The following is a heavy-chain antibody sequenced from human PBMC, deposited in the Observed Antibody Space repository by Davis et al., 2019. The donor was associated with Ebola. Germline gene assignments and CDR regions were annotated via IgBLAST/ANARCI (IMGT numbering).Heavy chain of an antibody. CDR3: ARDGISEFIDLDC. Sequence: HTGGSLRLSCAASGFTFSNYRMHWVRQDPGTGLVWVSRIKNDGSSTTYADSVQGRFTISRDNAKNTLYLQMNSLSAEDTAVYYCARDGISEFIDLDCWGRGTLVTVSS. J-gene: IGHJ4*02. CDR2: IKNDGSST. CDR1: GFTFSNYR. V-gene: IGHV3-74*01. D-gene: IGHD2-21*01.